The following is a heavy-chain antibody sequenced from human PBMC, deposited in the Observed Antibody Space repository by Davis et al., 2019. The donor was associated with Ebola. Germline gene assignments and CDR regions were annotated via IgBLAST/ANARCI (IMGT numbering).Heavy chain of an antibody. CDR3: ASSRIAAAGPFDY. CDR1: GGSFSSYY. J-gene: IGHJ4*02. Sequence: PSETLSLTCAVYGGSFSSYYWSWIRQPPGKGLEWIGYIYYSGSTNYNPSLKSRVTISVDTSKNQFSLKLSSVTAADTAVYYCASSRIAAAGPFDYWGQGTLVTVSS. V-gene: IGHV4-59*08. D-gene: IGHD6-13*01. CDR2: IYYSGST.